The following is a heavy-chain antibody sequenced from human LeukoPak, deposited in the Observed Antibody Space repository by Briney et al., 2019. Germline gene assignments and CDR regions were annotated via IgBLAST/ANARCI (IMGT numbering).Heavy chain of an antibody. Sequence: PSETLSLTCAVYGGSFSGYYWSWIRQPPGKGLEWIGEINHSGSTNYNPSLKSRVTISIDRSKNQFSLKLSSVTAADTAVYYCARDRGSSGPIQGWYFDLWGRGTLVTVSS. CDR3: ARDRGSSGPIQGWYFDL. V-gene: IGHV4-34*01. CDR2: INHSGST. D-gene: IGHD3-22*01. CDR1: GGSFSGYY. J-gene: IGHJ2*01.